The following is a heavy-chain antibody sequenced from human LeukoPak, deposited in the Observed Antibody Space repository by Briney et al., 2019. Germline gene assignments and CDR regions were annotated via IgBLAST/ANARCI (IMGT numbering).Heavy chain of an antibody. V-gene: IGHV3-7*01. CDR3: ARVAYAIFHYFDY. CDR1: GFTFSSYW. CDR2: IKQDGSEK. D-gene: IGHD2-8*01. J-gene: IGHJ4*02. Sequence: PGGSPRLSCAASGFTFSSYWMSWVRQAPGKGLEWVANIKQDGSEKYYVDSVKGRFTISRDNAKNSLYLQMNGLRAEDTAVYYCARVAYAIFHYFDYWGQGTLVTVSS.